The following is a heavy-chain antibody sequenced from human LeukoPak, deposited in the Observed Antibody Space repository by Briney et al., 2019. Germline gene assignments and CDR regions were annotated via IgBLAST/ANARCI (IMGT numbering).Heavy chain of an antibody. J-gene: IGHJ5*02. CDR3: AKSNVIYGSGSYTKWFDP. Sequence: GGSLRLSCAASGFTFSSYAMSWVRQAPGKGLEWVSAISGSGGSTHYADSVKGRFTISRDNSKNTLYLQMNSLRAEDTGVYYCAKSNVIYGSGSYTKWFDPWGQGTLVTVSS. V-gene: IGHV3-23*01. CDR1: GFTFSSYA. CDR2: ISGSGGST. D-gene: IGHD3-10*01.